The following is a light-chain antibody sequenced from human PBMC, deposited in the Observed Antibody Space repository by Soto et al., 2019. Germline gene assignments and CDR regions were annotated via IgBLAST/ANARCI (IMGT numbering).Light chain of an antibody. J-gene: IGKJ4*01. Sequence: EIVMTQSPVTLSVSPGERATLSCRASQSVRSNLAWYQQKPGQAPSLLIYGAFTRATGIPARFSGTGSGTEFTLTISRLQPEDFAVYYCHQYTGSPHTFGGGTKVE. CDR2: GAF. CDR1: QSVRSN. CDR3: HQYTGSPHT. V-gene: IGKV3-15*01.